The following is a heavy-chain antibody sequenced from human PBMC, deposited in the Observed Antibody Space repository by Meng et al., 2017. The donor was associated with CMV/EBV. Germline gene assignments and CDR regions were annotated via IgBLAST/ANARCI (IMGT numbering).Heavy chain of an antibody. D-gene: IGHD3-10*01. V-gene: IGHV3-21*01. Sequence: GGSLRLSCAASGFTFSSYSMNWVRQAPGKGLEWVSSISSSSSYIYYADSVKGRFTISRDNAKNSLYLQMNSLRAEDTAVYCCARGYYGSGSYFPSFDYWGQGTLVTVSS. CDR1: GFTFSSYS. CDR2: ISSSSSYI. J-gene: IGHJ4*02. CDR3: ARGYYGSGSYFPSFDY.